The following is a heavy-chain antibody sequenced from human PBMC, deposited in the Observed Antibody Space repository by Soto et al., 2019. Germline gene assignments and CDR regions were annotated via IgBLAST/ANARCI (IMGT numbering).Heavy chain of an antibody. CDR3: ARDYYGSRSLLDY. V-gene: IGHV3-48*02. CDR2: ISSSSSTI. D-gene: IGHD3-10*01. J-gene: IGHJ4*02. CDR1: VFTFSSYS. Sequence: GGSLRLSCAASVFTFSSYSMNGVRQTPGKGLEWVSYISSSSSTIYYADSVKGRFTISRDNAKNSLYLQMNSLRDEDTAVYYCARDYYGSRSLLDYWGQGTLVTVSS.